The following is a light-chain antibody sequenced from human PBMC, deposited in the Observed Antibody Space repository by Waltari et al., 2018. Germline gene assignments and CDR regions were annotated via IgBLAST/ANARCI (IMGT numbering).Light chain of an antibody. CDR3: SSYTSISTLV. Sequence: QSALTQPASVSGSPGQSITISCTGTSSDVGGYNYVSWFQQHPGRAPNLRIYEVSKRPSGVSKRFSGAKAGNAASLTSSGLQAEDEADYYCSSYTSISTLVFGVGTKVTVL. J-gene: IGLJ3*02. V-gene: IGLV2-14*01. CDR2: EVS. CDR1: SSDVGGYNY.